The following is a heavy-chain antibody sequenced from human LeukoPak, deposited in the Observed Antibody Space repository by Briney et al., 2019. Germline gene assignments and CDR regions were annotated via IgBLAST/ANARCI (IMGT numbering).Heavy chain of an antibody. CDR2: IYYSGST. CDR1: GGSFSGYY. D-gene: IGHD6-19*01. V-gene: IGHV4-34*09. Sequence: SETLSLTCTVYGGSFSGYYWSWIRQPPGKGLEWIGYIYYSGSTYYNPSLKSRVTISVDTSKNQSSLKLSSVTAADTAVYYCARDRAGGVDVWGQGTTVTVSS. CDR3: ARDRAGGVDV. J-gene: IGHJ6*02.